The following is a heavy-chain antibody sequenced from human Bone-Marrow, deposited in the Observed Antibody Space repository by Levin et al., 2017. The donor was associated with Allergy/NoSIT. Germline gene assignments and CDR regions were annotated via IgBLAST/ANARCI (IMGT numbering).Heavy chain of an antibody. Sequence: GESLKISCKVSGSTVTQLSLHWVRQAPGKGLEWMGGIDAEDGTIIYAQQFRGRLTVTEDSSTDTGYMELTSLKSEDTAVYYCATRGYNGDPEYWGQGTLVTVSS. CDR3: ATRGYNGDPEY. J-gene: IGHJ4*02. D-gene: IGHD1-1*01. V-gene: IGHV1-24*01. CDR2: IDAEDGTI. CDR1: GSTVTQLS.